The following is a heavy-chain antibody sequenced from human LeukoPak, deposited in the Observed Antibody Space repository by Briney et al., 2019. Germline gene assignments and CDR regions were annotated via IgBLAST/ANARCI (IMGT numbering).Heavy chain of an antibody. J-gene: IGHJ3*02. D-gene: IGHD3-16*01. CDR2: IKSKTDGGTT. CDR1: GFTFSNAW. V-gene: IGHV3-15*01. CDR3: TTDPMLGAFDI. Sequence: KPGGSLRLSCAASGFTFSNAWMSWVRQAPGKGLGWVGRIKSKTDGGTTDYAAPVKGRFTISRDDSKNTLYLQMNSLKTEDTAVYYCTTDPMLGAFDIWGQGTMVTVSS.